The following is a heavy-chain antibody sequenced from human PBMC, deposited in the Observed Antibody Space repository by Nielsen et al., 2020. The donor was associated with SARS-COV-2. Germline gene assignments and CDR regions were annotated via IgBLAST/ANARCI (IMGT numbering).Heavy chain of an antibody. Sequence: SETLSLTCTVSGGSISSSSYYWGWIRQPPGKGLEWIGSIYYSGSTYYNPSLKSRVTISVDTSKNQFSLKLSSVTAADTAVYYCARATNEYFDYWGQGTLVTVSS. CDR2: IYYSGST. CDR3: ARATNEYFDY. D-gene: IGHD1-1*01. CDR1: GGSISSSSYY. J-gene: IGHJ4*02. V-gene: IGHV4-39*07.